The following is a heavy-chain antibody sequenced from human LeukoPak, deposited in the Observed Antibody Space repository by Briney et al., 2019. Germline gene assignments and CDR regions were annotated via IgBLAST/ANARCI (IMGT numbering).Heavy chain of an antibody. D-gene: IGHD4-23*01. V-gene: IGHV1-69*05. CDR3: ARDPHYGGNSPYFFDY. Sequence: SVKVSCKASGGTLSSYAISWVRQAPGQGLEWMGRIIPIFGTANYAQKFQGRVTITTDESTSTAYMELSSLRSEDTAVYYCARDPHYGGNSPYFFDYWGQGTLVTVSS. CDR1: GGTLSSYA. J-gene: IGHJ4*02. CDR2: IIPIFGTA.